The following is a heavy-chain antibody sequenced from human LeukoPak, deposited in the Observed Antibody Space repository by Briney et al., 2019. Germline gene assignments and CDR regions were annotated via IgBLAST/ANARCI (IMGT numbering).Heavy chain of an antibody. CDR1: GFTFSSYS. V-gene: IGHV3-48*01. Sequence: GSLRLSCAASGFTFSSYSMNWVRQAPGKGLEWVSYISSSSSTIYYADSVKGRFTISRDNAKNSLYLQMNSLRAEDTAVYYCARDFSSSCLDYWGQGTLVTVSS. CDR3: ARDFSSSCLDY. D-gene: IGHD6-13*01. CDR2: ISSSSSTI. J-gene: IGHJ4*02.